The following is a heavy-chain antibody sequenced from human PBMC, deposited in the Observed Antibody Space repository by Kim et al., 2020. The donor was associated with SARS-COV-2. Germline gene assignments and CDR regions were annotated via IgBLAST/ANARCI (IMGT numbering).Heavy chain of an antibody. V-gene: IGHV4-39*01. CDR2: IYYSGST. Sequence: SETLSLTCTVSGGSISSSSYYWGWIRQPPGKGLEWIGSIYYSGSTYYNPSLKSRVTISVDTSKNQFSLKLSSVTAADTAVYYCARHKTLRGIAAAGLDYWGQGTLVTVSS. D-gene: IGHD6-13*01. CDR1: GGSISSSSYY. J-gene: IGHJ4*02. CDR3: ARHKTLRGIAAAGLDY.